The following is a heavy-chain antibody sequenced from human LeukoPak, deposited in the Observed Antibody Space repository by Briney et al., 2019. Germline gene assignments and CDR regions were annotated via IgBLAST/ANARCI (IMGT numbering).Heavy chain of an antibody. Sequence: GGSLRLSCAASGFTFSSYSMNWVRQAPGKGREWVSSISSSSSYIYYADSVKGRFTISRDNAKNSLYLQMNSLRAEDTAVYYCARPGLITFGNWFDPWGQGTLVTVSS. J-gene: IGHJ5*02. CDR1: GFTFSSYS. CDR3: ARPGLITFGNWFDP. V-gene: IGHV3-21*01. CDR2: ISSSSSYI. D-gene: IGHD3-16*01.